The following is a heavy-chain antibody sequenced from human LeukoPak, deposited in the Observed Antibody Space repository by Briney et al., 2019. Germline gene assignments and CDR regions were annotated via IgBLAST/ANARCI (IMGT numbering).Heavy chain of an antibody. V-gene: IGHV3-23*01. CDR3: ARGSRIHDDFSGYYHY. Sequence: GGSLRLSCAASGFTFSSYGMSWVRQAPGKGLEWVSAISGSGGSTYYADSVKGRFTISRDNSKNTLYLQMNSLRAEDTAVYYCARGSRIHDDFSGYYHYWGQGTLVTVSS. D-gene: IGHD3-22*01. CDR1: GFTFSSYG. CDR2: ISGSGGST. J-gene: IGHJ4*02.